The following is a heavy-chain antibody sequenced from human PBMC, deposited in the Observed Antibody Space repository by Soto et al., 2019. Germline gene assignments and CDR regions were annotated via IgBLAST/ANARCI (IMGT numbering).Heavy chain of an antibody. CDR2: ISAYNGNT. Sequence: QVQLVQSGAEVKKPGASVKVSCKASGYTFTSYGISWVRQAPGQGLEWMGWISAYNGNTNYAQKLQGRVTMTTDTXTSXAYMELGSLRSDDTAVDYCARDRREQWLVRVAFDYWGQGTLVTVSS. CDR3: ARDRREQWLVRVAFDY. CDR1: GYTFTSYG. J-gene: IGHJ4*02. D-gene: IGHD6-19*01. V-gene: IGHV1-18*01.